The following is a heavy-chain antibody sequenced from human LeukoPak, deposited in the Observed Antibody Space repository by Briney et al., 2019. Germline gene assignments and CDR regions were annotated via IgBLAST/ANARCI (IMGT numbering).Heavy chain of an antibody. CDR1: GGSFSGYY. Sequence: PSETLSLTCAVYGGSFSGYYWSWIRQPPGKGLEWIGEINHSGSTNCNPSLKSRVTISVDTSKNQFSLKLSSVTAADTAVYYCARNKFFGSPFDYWGQGTLVTVSS. J-gene: IGHJ4*02. V-gene: IGHV4-34*01. CDR2: INHSGST. CDR3: ARNKFFGSPFDY. D-gene: IGHD3-10*01.